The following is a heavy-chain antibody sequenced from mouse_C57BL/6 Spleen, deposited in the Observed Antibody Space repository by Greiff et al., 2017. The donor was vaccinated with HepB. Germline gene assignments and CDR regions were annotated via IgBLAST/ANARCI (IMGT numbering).Heavy chain of an antibody. V-gene: IGHV5-17*01. Sequence: EVQWVESGGGLVKPGGSLKLSCAASGFTFSDYGMHWVRQAPEKGLEWVAYISSGSSTIYYADTVKGRFTISRDNAKNTLFLQMTSLRSEDTAMYYCARAEGFAYWGQGTLVTVSA. CDR1: GFTFSDYG. CDR3: ARAEGFAY. CDR2: ISSGSSTI. J-gene: IGHJ3*01.